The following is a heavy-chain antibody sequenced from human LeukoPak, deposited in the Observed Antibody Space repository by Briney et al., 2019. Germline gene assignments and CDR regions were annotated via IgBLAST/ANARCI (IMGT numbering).Heavy chain of an antibody. CDR2: IYYSGST. J-gene: IGHJ4*02. CDR3: ASPSIPWTTVTLPFDY. Sequence: PSETLSLTCTVSGGSISSSSYYWGWIRQPPGKGLEWIGSIYYSGSTYYNPSLKSRVTISVDTSKNQFSLKLSSVTAADTAVYYCASPSIPWTTVTLPFDYWGQGTLVTVSS. CDR1: GGSISSSSYY. D-gene: IGHD4-17*01. V-gene: IGHV4-39*07.